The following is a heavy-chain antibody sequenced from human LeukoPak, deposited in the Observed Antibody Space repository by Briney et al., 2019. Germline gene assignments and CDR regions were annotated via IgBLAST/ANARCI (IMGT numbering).Heavy chain of an antibody. J-gene: IGHJ6*02. CDR1: GGSISSSDNY. D-gene: IGHD4-17*01. CDR3: ARDPSDYAFHYYGMDV. Sequence: PSETLSLTCTVSGGSISSSDNYWGWIRQPPGKTLEWIGSLSYSGTTNYNPSLKSRAAISLDMSKNQFSLRVSSVTAADTAVYYCARDPSDYAFHYYGMDVWGQGTTVTVSS. CDR2: LSYSGTT. V-gene: IGHV4-39*07.